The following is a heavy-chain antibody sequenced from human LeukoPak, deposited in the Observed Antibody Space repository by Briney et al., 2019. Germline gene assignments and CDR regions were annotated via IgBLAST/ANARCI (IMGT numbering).Heavy chain of an antibody. V-gene: IGHV4-4*02. CDR1: GASISSSNW. J-gene: IGHJ4*02. D-gene: IGHD3-22*01. CDR2: IHHILST. Sequence: PSVTLSLTCAVSGASISSSNWWTWVRQPPGKGLEWIGEIHHILSTNYNPSLKSRVTISVDTSKNHFSLNLSSVTAADTAVYYCARDKGGYYLDHWGQGTLVTVSS. CDR3: ARDKGGYYLDH.